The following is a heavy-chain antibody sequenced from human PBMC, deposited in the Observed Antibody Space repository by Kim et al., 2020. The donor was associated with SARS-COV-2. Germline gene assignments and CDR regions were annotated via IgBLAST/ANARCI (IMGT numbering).Heavy chain of an antibody. Sequence: ASVKVSCKASGYTFTSYGISWVRQAPGQGLEWMGWISAYNGNTNYAQKLQGRVTMTTDTSTSTAYMELRSLRSDDTAVYYCARVGEGKTYSYYYYYGMDVWGQGTTVTVSS. J-gene: IGHJ6*02. CDR1: GYTFTSYG. CDR2: ISAYNGNT. D-gene: IGHD2-15*01. CDR3: ARVGEGKTYSYYYYYGMDV. V-gene: IGHV1-18*01.